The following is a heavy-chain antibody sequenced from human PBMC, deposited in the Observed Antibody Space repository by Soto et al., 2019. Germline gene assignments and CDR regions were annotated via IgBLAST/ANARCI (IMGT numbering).Heavy chain of an antibody. V-gene: IGHV3-30-3*01. CDR2: ISYDGSNK. CDR3: ASGDRSLDY. J-gene: IGHJ4*02. CDR1: GFTFSSYA. Sequence: GGSLRLSCAASGFTFSSYAMHWVRQAPGKGLEWVAVISYDGSNKYYADSVKGRFTISRDNSKNMLYLQMNSLRAEDTAVYYCASGDRSLDYWGQGTLVTVSS. D-gene: IGHD1-26*01.